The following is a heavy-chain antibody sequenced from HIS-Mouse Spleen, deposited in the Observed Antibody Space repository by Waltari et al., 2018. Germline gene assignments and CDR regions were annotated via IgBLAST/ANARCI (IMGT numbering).Heavy chain of an antibody. V-gene: IGHV4-39*07. Sequence: QLQLQESGPGLVKPSETLSLTCTAPGGAISSSSYYWGWIRQPPGKGLEWIGSIYYSGSTYYNPSLKSRVTISEDTSKNQFSLKLSSVTAADTAVYYCARAPYSSSWYQAFDIWGQGTMVTVSS. J-gene: IGHJ3*02. D-gene: IGHD6-13*01. CDR1: GGAISSSSYY. CDR3: ARAPYSSSWYQAFDI. CDR2: IYYSGST.